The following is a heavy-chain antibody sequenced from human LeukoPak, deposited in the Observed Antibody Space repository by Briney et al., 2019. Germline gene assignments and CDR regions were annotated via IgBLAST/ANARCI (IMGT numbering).Heavy chain of an antibody. CDR1: GFTFDDYA. Sequence: GRSLRLSCAASGFTFDDYAMHWVRQAPGKGLEWVSGISWNSGSIDYADSVKGRFTISRDNAKNSLYLQMNSLRAEDTALYYCAKESYDSSGYYSFDYWGQGTLVTVSS. J-gene: IGHJ4*02. CDR2: ISWNSGSI. CDR3: AKESYDSSGYYSFDY. D-gene: IGHD3-22*01. V-gene: IGHV3-9*01.